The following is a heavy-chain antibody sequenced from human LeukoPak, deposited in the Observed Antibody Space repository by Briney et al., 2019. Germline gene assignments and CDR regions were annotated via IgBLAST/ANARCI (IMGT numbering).Heavy chain of an antibody. CDR3: ARCLNGDVHSYYYYYRAV. Sequence: SVKVSCKASGGTFSSCAISWVRQAPGQGLEWMGGIIPIFGTANYAQKFQGRVTITADESTSTAYMELSSLRSEDTAVYYCARCLNGDVHSYYYYYRAVGEKGPTFT. CDR1: GGTFSSCA. D-gene: IGHD4-17*01. CDR2: IIPIFGTA. J-gene: IGHJ6*03. V-gene: IGHV1-69*13.